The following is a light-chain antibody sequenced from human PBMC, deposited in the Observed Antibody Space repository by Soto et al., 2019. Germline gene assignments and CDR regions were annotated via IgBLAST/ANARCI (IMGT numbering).Light chain of an antibody. CDR2: DVS. CDR3: SSYTSSSTLL. CDR1: SSDVGGYNY. V-gene: IGLV2-14*01. J-gene: IGLJ2*01. Sequence: QSVLTQPASVSGSPGQSIAISCTGTSSDVGGYNYVSWYQQHPGKAPKLMIYDVSNRHSGVSDRFSGSKSGNTASLTISGLQAEDEADYYCSSYTSSSTLLFGGGTKVTVL.